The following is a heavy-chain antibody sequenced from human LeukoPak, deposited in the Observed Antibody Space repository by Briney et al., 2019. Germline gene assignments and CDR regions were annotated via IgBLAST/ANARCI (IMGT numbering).Heavy chain of an antibody. D-gene: IGHD3-9*01. CDR1: GYTFIGYY. CDR3: ARADPGYDAFDI. Sequence: RASVKVSCKASGYTFIGYYMHWVRQAPGEGLEWMGWINPNSGDTNYAQKFQGRVTMTRDTSISTAYMELSRLRSDDTAVYYCARADPGYDAFDIWGQGTMVTVSS. J-gene: IGHJ3*02. CDR2: INPNSGDT. V-gene: IGHV1-2*02.